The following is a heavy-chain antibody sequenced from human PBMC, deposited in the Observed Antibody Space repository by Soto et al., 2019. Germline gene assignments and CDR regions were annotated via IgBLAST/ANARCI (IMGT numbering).Heavy chain of an antibody. J-gene: IGHJ4*02. CDR3: ARDRQSTPWYADGY. CDR2: ISGSGGYI. Sequence: GGSLRLSCEVSGFTFSSYSMNWVRQAPGKGLEWVSSISGSGGYIYYADSVKGRFTISRDNAKNSLYLQMTSLRDEDTALYYCARDRQSTPWYADGYWRQGSLFTVSS. CDR1: GFTFSSYS. D-gene: IGHD6-13*01. V-gene: IGHV3-21*01.